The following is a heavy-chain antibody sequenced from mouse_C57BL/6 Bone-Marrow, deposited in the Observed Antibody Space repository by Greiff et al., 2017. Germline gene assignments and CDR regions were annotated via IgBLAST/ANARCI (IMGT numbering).Heavy chain of an antibody. J-gene: IGHJ1*03. CDR3: ARPSITTVVDWYFDV. Sequence: EVQGVESGGGLVKPGGSLKLSCAASGFTFSDYGMHWVRQAPEKGLEWVAYISSGSSTIYYADTVKGRFTISRDNAKNTLFLQMTSLRSEDTAMYYCARPSITTVVDWYFDVWGTGTTVTVSS. CDR2: ISSGSSTI. V-gene: IGHV5-17*01. CDR1: GFTFSDYG. D-gene: IGHD1-1*01.